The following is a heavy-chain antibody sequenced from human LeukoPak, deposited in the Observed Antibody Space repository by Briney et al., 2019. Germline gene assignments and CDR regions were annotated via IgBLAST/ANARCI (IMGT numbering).Heavy chain of an antibody. V-gene: IGHV3-23*01. CDR2: IGGSGGST. D-gene: IGHD3-22*01. Sequence: SGGSLRLPCAASGFTFSSYAMSWVRQAPGKGLEWVSAIGGSGGSTYYADSVKGRFTISRDNSKNTLYLQMNSLRAEDTAVYYCAKEASDYYDSTPIDYWGQGTLVTVSS. CDR1: GFTFSSYA. CDR3: AKEASDYYDSTPIDY. J-gene: IGHJ4*02.